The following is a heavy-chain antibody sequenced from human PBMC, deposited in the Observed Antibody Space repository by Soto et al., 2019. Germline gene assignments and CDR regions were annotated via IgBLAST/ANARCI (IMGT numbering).Heavy chain of an antibody. CDR1: GGTFSSYA. CDR3: ARKSNSYPFHYYGMDL. CDR2: IIPIFGTA. J-gene: IGHJ6*02. Sequence: SVKVSCKASGGTFSSYAISWVRQAPGQGLEWMGGIIPIFGTANYAQKFQGRVTTTADESTSTAYMELSSLRSEDTAVYYCARKSNSYPFHYYGMDLRGQGTTVTVSS. V-gene: IGHV1-69*13. D-gene: IGHD4-4*01.